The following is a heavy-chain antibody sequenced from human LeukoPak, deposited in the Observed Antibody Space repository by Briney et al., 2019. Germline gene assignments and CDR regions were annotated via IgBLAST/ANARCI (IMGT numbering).Heavy chain of an antibody. CDR1: GGSISSGGYF. Sequence: SETLSLTCTVSGGSISSGGYFWSWIRQSPGKGLEWIGYIYHRGTTYYNPSLKSRVTISVDWSKNQFSLNLSSVTAADAAVYYCARSSAHSGPLNWFDPWGQGALVTVSS. CDR2: IYHRGTT. CDR3: ARSSAHSGPLNWFDP. J-gene: IGHJ5*02. D-gene: IGHD3-10*01. V-gene: IGHV4-30-2*06.